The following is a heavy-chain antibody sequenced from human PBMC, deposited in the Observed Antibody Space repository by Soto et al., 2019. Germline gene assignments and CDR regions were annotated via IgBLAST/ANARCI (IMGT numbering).Heavy chain of an antibody. D-gene: IGHD2-2*01. CDR2: FSGSGGST. CDR1: GFTFSSYA. CDR3: AKQDIVVVPAAMNWFDP. Sequence: PGGSLRLSCAASGFTFSSYAMSWVRQAPGKGLEWVSAFSGSGGSTYYADSVKGRFTLSRDNSKTTLYLQMNSLRAEDTALYYCAKQDIVVVPAAMNWFDPWGQGTLVTVSS. V-gene: IGHV3-23*01. J-gene: IGHJ5*02.